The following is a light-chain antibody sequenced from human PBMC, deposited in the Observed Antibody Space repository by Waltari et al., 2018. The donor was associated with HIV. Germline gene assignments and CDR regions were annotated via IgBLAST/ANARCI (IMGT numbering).Light chain of an antibody. J-gene: IGLJ2*01. CDR3: CAYAGSTTYVI. V-gene: IGLV2-23*02. CDR2: EVS. Sequence: QSALPQPAPVSGSPRQSITISCTGTSSDVWGYTLVSWYQQHPGKAPKLLIYEVSKRPSGVSNRFSGSKSGNTASLTISGLQAEDEADYYCCAYAGSTTYVIFGGGTKLTVL. CDR1: SSDVWGYTL.